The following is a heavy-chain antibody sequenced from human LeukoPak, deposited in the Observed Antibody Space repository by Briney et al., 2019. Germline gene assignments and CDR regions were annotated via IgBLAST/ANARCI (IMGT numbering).Heavy chain of an antibody. CDR3: AKQLGYCSDGSCYFPY. CDR2: ISNNGGYT. D-gene: IGHD2-15*01. Sequence: GGSLRLSCAASGFAFSSYNMNWVRQAPGKGLEWVSAISNNGGYTYYADSVQGRFTISRDNSKSTLCLQMNSLRAEDTAVYYCAKQLGYCSDGSCYFPYWGQGTLVTVSS. V-gene: IGHV3-23*01. CDR1: GFAFSSYN. J-gene: IGHJ4*02.